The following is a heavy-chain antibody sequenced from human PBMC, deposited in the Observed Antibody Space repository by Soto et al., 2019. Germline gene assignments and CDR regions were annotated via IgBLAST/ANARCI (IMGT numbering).Heavy chain of an antibody. CDR1: GGSISSGDYY. CDR3: ARDRGIVVVPAAIGYYYYGMDV. V-gene: IGHV4-30-4*01. Sequence: LSLTCTVSGGSISSGDYYWSWIRQPPGKGLEWIGYIYYSGSTYYNPSLKSRVTISVDTSKNQFSLKLSSVTAADTAVYYCARDRGIVVVPAAIGYYYYGMDVWGQGTTVTVSS. D-gene: IGHD2-2*02. J-gene: IGHJ6*02. CDR2: IYYSGST.